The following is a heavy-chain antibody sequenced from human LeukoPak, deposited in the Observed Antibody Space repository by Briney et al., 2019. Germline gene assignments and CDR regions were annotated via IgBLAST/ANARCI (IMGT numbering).Heavy chain of an antibody. D-gene: IGHD3-16*01. V-gene: IGHV3-9*01. J-gene: IGHJ4*02. CDR1: GFTFDDYA. CDR2: ISWNSGST. Sequence: GGSLRLSCAASGFTFDDYAMYWVRQSPGKGLEWVSGISWNSGSTGYADSVRGRFTISRDNAKKSLYLQMNSLRDEDTALYYCARAWGSGPMTFDYRGQGTLVTVSS. CDR3: ARAWGSGPMTFDY.